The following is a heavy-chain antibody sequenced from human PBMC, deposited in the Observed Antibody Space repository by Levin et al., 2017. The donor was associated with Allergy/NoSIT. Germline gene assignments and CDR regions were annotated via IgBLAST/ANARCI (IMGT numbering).Heavy chain of an antibody. Sequence: SQTLSLTCAVSGDSMISYFWTWIRQPPGKGLEWIGYISYSGSTSYNPSLKSRVSISIDTSKHQFSLKLSSVTAADTAVYYCARHMGHTYGMDVWGQGTTVTVSS. J-gene: IGHJ6*02. CDR1: GDSMISYF. V-gene: IGHV4-59*01. CDR2: ISYSGST. D-gene: IGHD2-21*01. CDR3: ARHMGHTYGMDV.